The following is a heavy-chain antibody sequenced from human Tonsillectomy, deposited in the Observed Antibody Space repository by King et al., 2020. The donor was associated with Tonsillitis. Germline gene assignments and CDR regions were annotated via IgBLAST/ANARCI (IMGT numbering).Heavy chain of an antibody. CDR3: ARDTAVRNSVDY. CDR2: ISAYSGNT. Sequence: QLVQSGTEVKKPGASVKVSCKASGYTFTNYGISWVRQAPGQGLEWMGWISAYSGNTDSAQNLQGRVTMTTDTSTSTAYMELRSLRPDDTAVYYCARDTAVRNSVDYPGQGTQVTVSS. D-gene: IGHD2-2*01. CDR1: GYTFTNYG. V-gene: IGHV1-18*01. J-gene: IGHJ4*02.